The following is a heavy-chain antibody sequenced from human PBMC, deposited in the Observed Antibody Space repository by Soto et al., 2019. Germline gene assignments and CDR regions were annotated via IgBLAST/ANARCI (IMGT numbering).Heavy chain of an antibody. V-gene: IGHV4-4*02. CDR3: ARHKTGTIAFDY. Sequence: QVQLQESGPGLVKPSGTLSLTCAVSSGSISSSNWWTWVRQPPGKGLEWIGALYHSGSTNYNPSLKSRVTISVDKSKNHFSLKLSSVTAADTAVYYCARHKTGTIAFDYWGQGTLVTVSS. D-gene: IGHD1-7*01. J-gene: IGHJ4*02. CDR1: SGSISSSNW. CDR2: LYHSGST.